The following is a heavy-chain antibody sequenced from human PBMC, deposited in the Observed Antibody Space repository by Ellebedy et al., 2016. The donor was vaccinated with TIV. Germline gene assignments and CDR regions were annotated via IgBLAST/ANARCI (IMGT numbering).Heavy chain of an antibody. D-gene: IGHD6-19*01. J-gene: IGHJ4*02. Sequence: MPSETLSLTCAVYGGSFSGYYWSWIRQPPGKGLEWIGEINHSRITNYNPSLKSRVTIPVDTSKNQFSLKLSSVTAADTAVYYCARWVAVAATYCDYWGQGTLVTVSS. CDR2: INHSRIT. CDR1: GGSFSGYY. CDR3: ARWVAVAATYCDY. V-gene: IGHV4-34*01.